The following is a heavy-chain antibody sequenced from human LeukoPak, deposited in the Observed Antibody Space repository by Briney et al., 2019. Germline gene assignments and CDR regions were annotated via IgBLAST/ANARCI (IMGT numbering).Heavy chain of an antibody. CDR1: GGSFSGYY. Sequence: PSETLSLTCAVYGGSFSGYYWSWIRQPPGKGLEWIGEINHSGSTNYNPSLKSRVTISVDTSNNQFSLKLSSVTAADTAVYYCAGGIAQVWSPRPYGMDVWGQGTTVTVSS. V-gene: IGHV4-34*01. J-gene: IGHJ6*02. CDR2: INHSGST. CDR3: AGGIAQVWSPRPYGMDV. D-gene: IGHD5-18*01.